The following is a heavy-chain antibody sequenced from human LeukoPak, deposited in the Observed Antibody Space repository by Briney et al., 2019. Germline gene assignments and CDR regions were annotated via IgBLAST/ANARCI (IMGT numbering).Heavy chain of an antibody. CDR1: GYTFPGYY. V-gene: IGHV1-2*02. J-gene: IGHJ5*02. D-gene: IGHD2-2*01. CDR3: ARDPSCTTTTCYGGNNWFDP. CDR2: INPNGGGT. Sequence: GASVKVSCKASGYTFPGYYMYWVRQAPGQGLEWMGWINPNGGGTNYAQKFQGRVTMTRDTSISTVYMEVSRLRSDDTAVYYCARDPSCTTTTCYGGNNWFDPWGQGTLVTVSS.